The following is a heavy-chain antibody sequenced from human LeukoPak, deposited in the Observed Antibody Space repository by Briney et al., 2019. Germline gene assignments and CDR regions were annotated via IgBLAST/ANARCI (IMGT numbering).Heavy chain of an antibody. J-gene: IGHJ4*02. CDR2: ITGSGAYT. D-gene: IGHD3-22*01. V-gene: IGHV3-23*01. Sequence: PGGSLRLSCAASGFTFSSYAMLWVRQAPGKGLEWVSAITGSGAYTNYADSVKGRFTISRDNSKNTIYLQMNSLRAEDTAIYYCAKRSSTSSGYFDFWGRGTLVTVSS. CDR3: AKRSSTSSGYFDF. CDR1: GFTFSSYA.